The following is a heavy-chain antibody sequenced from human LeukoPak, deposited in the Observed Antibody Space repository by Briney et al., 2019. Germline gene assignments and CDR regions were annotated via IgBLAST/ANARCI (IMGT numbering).Heavy chain of an antibody. D-gene: IGHD3-22*01. J-gene: IGHJ3*02. Sequence: PSETLSLTCTVSGGSFSGFYYWGWIRQPPGKGLEWIGSIYYSGSTYYNPSLKSRVTISVDTSKNQFSLKLSSVTAADTAVYYCARDRAYYYDSSGYYPHDAFDIWGQGTMVTVSS. CDR2: IYYSGST. CDR3: ARDRAYYYDSSGYYPHDAFDI. CDR1: GGSFSGFYY. V-gene: IGHV4-38-2*02.